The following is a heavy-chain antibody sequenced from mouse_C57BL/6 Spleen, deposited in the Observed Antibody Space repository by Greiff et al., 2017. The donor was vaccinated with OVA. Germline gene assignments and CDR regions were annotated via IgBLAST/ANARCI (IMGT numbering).Heavy chain of an antibody. CDR3: ARLYSSYAFFAY. J-gene: IGHJ3*01. CDR2: ISNGGGST. D-gene: IGHD1-1*01. Sequence: EVKLVESGGGLVQPGGSLKLSCAASGFTFSDYYMYWVRQTPEKRLEWVAYISNGGGSTYYPDTVKGRFTISRDNAKNTLYLQMSRLKSEDTAMYYCARLYSSYAFFAYWGQGTLVTVSA. CDR1: GFTFSDYY. V-gene: IGHV5-12*01.